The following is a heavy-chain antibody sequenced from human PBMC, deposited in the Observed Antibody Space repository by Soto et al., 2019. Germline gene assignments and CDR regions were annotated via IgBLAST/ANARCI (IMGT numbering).Heavy chain of an antibody. CDR1: GGSISSYY. D-gene: IGHD2-2*01. V-gene: IGHV4-59*01. CDR3: ARDGSRYCSSTSCYSGYYYYGMDV. Sequence: PSETLSLTCTVSGGSISSYYWSWIRQPPGKGLEWIVYIYNSGSTNYNPSLKSRVTISVDTSKNQFSLKLSSVTAADTAVYYCARDGSRYCSSTSCYSGYYYYGMDVWGQVTTVTV. CDR2: IYNSGST. J-gene: IGHJ6*02.